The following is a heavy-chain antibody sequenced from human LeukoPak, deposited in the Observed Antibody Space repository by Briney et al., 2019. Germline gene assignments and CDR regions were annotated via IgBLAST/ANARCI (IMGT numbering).Heavy chain of an antibody. CDR3: AKRMGASTRFNRCFDL. Sequence: GGSLRLSCAASGFTFSSYAMSWARQAPGKGLEWVSGISGSGSSTYYADSVKGRFTISRDSSKNTLYLQMNSLRAEDTAVYYCAKRMGASTRFNRCFDLWGGGTLVTVSS. CDR1: GFTFSSYA. J-gene: IGHJ2*01. D-gene: IGHD1-26*01. CDR2: ISGSGSST. V-gene: IGHV3-23*01.